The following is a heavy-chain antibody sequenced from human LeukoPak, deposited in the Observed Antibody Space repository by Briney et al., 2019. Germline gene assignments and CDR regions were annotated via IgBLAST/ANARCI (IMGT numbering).Heavy chain of an antibody. CDR1: GYSISSGYY. D-gene: IGHD3-10*01. J-gene: IGHJ3*02. V-gene: IGHV4-38-2*02. CDR3: ARDLIGSGADDAFDI. CDR2: IYHSGST. Sequence: KPSETLSLTCTVSGYSISSGYYWGWIRQPPGKGLEWIGSIYHSGSTYYNPSLKSRVTISVDTSKNQLSLKLSSVTAADTAVYYCARDLIGSGADDAFDIWGQGTMVTVSS.